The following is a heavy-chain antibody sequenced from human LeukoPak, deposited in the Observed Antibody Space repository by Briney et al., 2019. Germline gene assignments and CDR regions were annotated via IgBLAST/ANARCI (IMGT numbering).Heavy chain of an antibody. Sequence: SETLSLTCTVSGGSISSGGYYWSWIRQHPGKGLEWIGYIYYSGSTYYNPSLKSRVTISVDTSKNQFSLKLSSVTAADTAVYYCASMGTADDAFDIWGQGTMVTVSS. D-gene: IGHD7-27*01. V-gene: IGHV4-31*03. J-gene: IGHJ3*02. CDR2: IYYSGST. CDR1: GGSISSGGYY. CDR3: ASMGTADDAFDI.